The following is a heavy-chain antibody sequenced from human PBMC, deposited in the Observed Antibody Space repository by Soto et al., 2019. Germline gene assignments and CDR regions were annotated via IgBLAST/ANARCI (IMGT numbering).Heavy chain of an antibody. CDR1: GGSISSDY. CDR3: ARARAAAGQRIIDY. Sequence: TLSLTCTVSGGSISSDYWSWIRQPPGKGLEWIGYISYSGSTNYNPSLKSRVTISVDTSKNQFSLKLSSVTAADTAVYYCARARAAAGQRIIDYWGQGTLVTVSS. D-gene: IGHD6-13*01. V-gene: IGHV4-59*01. J-gene: IGHJ4*02. CDR2: ISYSGST.